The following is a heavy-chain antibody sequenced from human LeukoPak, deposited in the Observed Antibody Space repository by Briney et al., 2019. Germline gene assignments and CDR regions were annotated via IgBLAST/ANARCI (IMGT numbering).Heavy chain of an antibody. CDR3: ARDSGWWRFNF. Sequence: GGSLRLSCAASGLNFSSRWMNWVRQAPGQGLEWVASIKEDGSEKHYVDSVKGRFTISRDNGKNSLYLQMNSLRAEDTAVYYCARDSGWWRFNFWGQGTLVTVSS. CDR2: IKEDGSEK. CDR1: GLNFSSRW. J-gene: IGHJ4*02. V-gene: IGHV3-7*03. D-gene: IGHD6-13*01.